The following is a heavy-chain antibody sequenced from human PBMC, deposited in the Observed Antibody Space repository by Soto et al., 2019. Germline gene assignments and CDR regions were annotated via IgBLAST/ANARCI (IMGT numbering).Heavy chain of an antibody. CDR1: GGSLSSSSFH. D-gene: IGHD5-18*01. V-gene: IGHV4-39*07. CDR3: ARGYGRNFDY. CDR2: IYYSGST. Sequence: SETLSLTCTVSGGSLSSSSFHWGWIRQPPGKGLEWIGSIYYSGSTYYSPSLKSRVTISVDTSKNQFSLKLSSVTAADTAVYYCARGYGRNFDYWGQGTLVTVSS. J-gene: IGHJ4*02.